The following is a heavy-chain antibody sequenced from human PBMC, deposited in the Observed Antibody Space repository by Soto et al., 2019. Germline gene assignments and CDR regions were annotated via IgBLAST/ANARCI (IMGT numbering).Heavy chain of an antibody. J-gene: IGHJ4*02. CDR2: ISGSGGST. CDR3: AKNLAGTKAIDY. Sequence: GGSLRLSCAASGFTFGSYAMSWVRQAPGKGLEWVSAISGSGGSTYYADSVKGRFTISRDNSKNTLYLQMNSLRAEDTAVYYCAKNLAGTKAIDYWGQGTLVTVSS. CDR1: GFTFGSYA. V-gene: IGHV3-23*01. D-gene: IGHD6-19*01.